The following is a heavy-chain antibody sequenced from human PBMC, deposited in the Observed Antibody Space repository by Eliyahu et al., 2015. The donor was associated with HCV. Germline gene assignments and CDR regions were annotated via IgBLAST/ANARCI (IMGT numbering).Heavy chain of an antibody. J-gene: IGHJ6*02. Sequence: EVQLVESGGGLVQPGGSLXLSCAASGFTVXSNYMSWVRPAPAGKGLEWVSVIYSGGSTYYADSVKGRFTISRDNSKNTLYLQMNSLRAEDTAVYYCARGTEGQWLYYYGMDVWGQGTTVTVSS. CDR1: GFTVXSNY. V-gene: IGHV3-66*01. CDR3: ARGTEGQWLYYYGMDV. CDR2: IYSGGST. D-gene: IGHD6-19*01.